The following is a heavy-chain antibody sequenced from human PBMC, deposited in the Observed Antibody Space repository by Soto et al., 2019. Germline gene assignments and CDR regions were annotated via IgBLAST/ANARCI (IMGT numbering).Heavy chain of an antibody. D-gene: IGHD3-10*01. J-gene: IGHJ4*02. CDR2: MYYSGST. CDR3: VRRSGGTYLTLGY. CDR1: GASITTSYY. V-gene: IGHV4-39*01. Sequence: QLQLQESGPGLVKPSETLSLTCTVSGASITTSYYWGWIRQPPGKGLEWIGDMYYSGSTYYNPSLTSLDTMSVDTSKNQFSLNLSSVTAADTAVYYCVRRSGGTYLTLGYWGQGTQVTVSS.